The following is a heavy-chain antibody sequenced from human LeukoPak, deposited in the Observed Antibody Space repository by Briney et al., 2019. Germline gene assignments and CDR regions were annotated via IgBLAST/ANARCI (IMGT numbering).Heavy chain of an antibody. CDR1: GGAITSYY. CDR3: ARDLAAVSWFDP. V-gene: IGHV4-59*01. D-gene: IGHD6-13*01. Sequence: PSETLSLTCTASGGAITSYYWSWIRQPPGKGLEWIGNIYYRGTTNYNPSLKSRVTISVDTSKTQFSLKLRSVTAADTAVYYCARDLAAVSWFDPWGQGTLVTVSS. J-gene: IGHJ5*02. CDR2: IYYRGTT.